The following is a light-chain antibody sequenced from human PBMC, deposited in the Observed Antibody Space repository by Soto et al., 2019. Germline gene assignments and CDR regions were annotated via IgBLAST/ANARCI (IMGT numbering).Light chain of an antibody. Sequence: EIVLTQSPDTLSLSPGEGVTLSCRASQTVTSDYLAWYQQKPGQPPRLLIYGASIAAAGLPDRFSGSGSGTEFTLTISRLEPEDFAVYYCQQYGGAPYTFGPGTDLKIK. V-gene: IGKV3-20*01. CDR2: GAS. CDR3: QQYGGAPYT. CDR1: QTVTSDY. J-gene: IGKJ2*01.